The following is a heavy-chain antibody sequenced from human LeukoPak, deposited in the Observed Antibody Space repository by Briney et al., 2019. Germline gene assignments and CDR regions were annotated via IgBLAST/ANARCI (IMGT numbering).Heavy chain of an antibody. Sequence: ASGKVSCKAAGYTVTRYGISWVRQAPGHGRGWMGWISAYNGNTNYAQKLQGRLTMTTDTSTSTAYMELRSLRSDDTDVYYCARDRVPTSLKGTDAFDIWGQGTMVTLSS. J-gene: IGHJ3*02. V-gene: IGHV1-18*01. CDR3: ARDRVPTSLKGTDAFDI. D-gene: IGHD5-12*01. CDR2: ISAYNGNT. CDR1: GYTVTRYG.